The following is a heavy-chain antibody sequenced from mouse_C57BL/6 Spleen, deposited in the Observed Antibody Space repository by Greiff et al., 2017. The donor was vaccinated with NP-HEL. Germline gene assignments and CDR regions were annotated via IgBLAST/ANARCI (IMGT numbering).Heavy chain of an antibody. J-gene: IGHJ2*01. V-gene: IGHV1-61*01. CDR1: GYTFTSYW. D-gene: IGHD1-1*01. CDR2: IYPSDSET. Sequence: QVQLQQPGAELVRPGSSVKLSCKASGYTFTSYWMDWVKQRPGQGLEWIGNIYPSDSETHYTQKFKDKATLTVDKSSSTAYMQLSSLTSEDSAVYYCARDYGSYFDYWGQGTTLTVSS. CDR3: ARDYGSYFDY.